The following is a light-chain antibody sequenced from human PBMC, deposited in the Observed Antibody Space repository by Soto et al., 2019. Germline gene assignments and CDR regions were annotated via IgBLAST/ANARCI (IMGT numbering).Light chain of an antibody. CDR2: WAS. CDR1: QSVFYSSNNKNY. V-gene: IGKV4-1*01. CDR3: QQSYNTPRP. Sequence: DIVLTQSPDSLAVSLGERATINCKSSQSVFYSSNNKNYLAWYQQKPGQPPKLLIYWASTRESVVPDRFSGSGSGTDFTLTISSLQAEDVAVYYCQQSYNTPRPFGQGTKVEIK. J-gene: IGKJ1*01.